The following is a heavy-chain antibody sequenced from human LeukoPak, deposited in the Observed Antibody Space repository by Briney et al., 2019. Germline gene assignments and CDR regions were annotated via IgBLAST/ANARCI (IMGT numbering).Heavy chain of an antibody. CDR3: AKSPLWFGEVLFDY. V-gene: IGHV3-48*03. CDR2: ISSSGSTI. D-gene: IGHD3-10*01. Sequence: PGGSLRLSCAASGFTFSSYEMNWVRQAPGKGLEWVSYISSSGSTIYYADSVKGRFTISRDNSKNTLYLQMNSLRAEDTAVYYCAKSPLWFGEVLFDYWGQGTLVTVSS. CDR1: GFTFSSYE. J-gene: IGHJ4*02.